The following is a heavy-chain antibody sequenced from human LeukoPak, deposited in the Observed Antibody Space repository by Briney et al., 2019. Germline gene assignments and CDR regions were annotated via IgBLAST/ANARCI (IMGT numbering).Heavy chain of an antibody. CDR1: GGTFSSYA. Sequence: GASVKVSCKASGGTFSSYAISWVRQAPGQGLEWMGGIIPIFGTANYAQKFQGRVTITADESTSTAYMELSSLRSEDTAVYYCARSAAAAHFAFDYWGQGTPVTVSS. CDR2: IIPIFGTA. J-gene: IGHJ4*02. V-gene: IGHV1-69*13. D-gene: IGHD6-13*01. CDR3: ARSAAAAHFAFDY.